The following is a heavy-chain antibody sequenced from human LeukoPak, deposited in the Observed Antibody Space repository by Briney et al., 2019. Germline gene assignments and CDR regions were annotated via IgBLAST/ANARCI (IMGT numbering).Heavy chain of an antibody. CDR1: GFTFSSYG. Sequence: GESLKLSCAASGFTFSSYGMHWVRQAPGKGLEWVAVLSFDGSNKYYADSVKGRFTISRDNSKNTLYLQMNSLRDEDTAVYYCAKDKSSSGYRYYFDYWGQGTLVTVSS. D-gene: IGHD3-22*01. CDR2: LSFDGSNK. J-gene: IGHJ4*02. CDR3: AKDKSSSGYRYYFDY. V-gene: IGHV3-33*05.